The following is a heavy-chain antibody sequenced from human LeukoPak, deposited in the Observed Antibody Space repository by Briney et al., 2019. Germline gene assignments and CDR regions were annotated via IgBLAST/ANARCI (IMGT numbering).Heavy chain of an antibody. CDR2: IKVDGSDK. V-gene: IGHV3-7*01. CDR3: VRGGGTFDY. D-gene: IGHD3-16*01. Sequence: GGSLRLSCAASGFKFDTYWMGWVRQAPGKGLEWVANIKVDGSDKNYVDSVKGRFTISRDNGKNSLFLQMSGLRADDTAVYYCVRGGGTFDYWGQGTLVTVSS. CDR1: GFKFDTYW. J-gene: IGHJ4*02.